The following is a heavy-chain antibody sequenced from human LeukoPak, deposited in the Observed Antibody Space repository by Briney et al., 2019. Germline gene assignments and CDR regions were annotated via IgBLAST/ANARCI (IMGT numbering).Heavy chain of an antibody. CDR2: VRYDGSNK. V-gene: IGHV3-30*02. CDR3: ARGRGGRDHPSFDY. Sequence: GGSLRLSCAASGFTFSSHGLHWVRQAPGKGLEWVAFVRYDGSNKYYADSVKGRFTISRDNSKNTLYLQMNSLRAEDTAVYYCARGRGGRDHPSFDYWGQGTLVTVSS. CDR1: GFTFSSHG. J-gene: IGHJ4*02. D-gene: IGHD1-14*01.